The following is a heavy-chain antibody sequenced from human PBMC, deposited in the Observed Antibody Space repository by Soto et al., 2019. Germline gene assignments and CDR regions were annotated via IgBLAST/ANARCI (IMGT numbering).Heavy chain of an antibody. V-gene: IGHV3-9*01. CDR1: GFTFDHFS. Sequence: GGSLRLSCAVSGFTFDHFSMHWVRQAPGKGLEWVSGIDSNRGNIGYADSVKGRFTISRDNAKNSLYLQMNSLRAEDTALYYCAKSLRGDYARAPYYFDYWGQGTLVTVSS. D-gene: IGHD4-17*01. CDR2: IDSNRGNI. CDR3: AKSLRGDYARAPYYFDY. J-gene: IGHJ4*02.